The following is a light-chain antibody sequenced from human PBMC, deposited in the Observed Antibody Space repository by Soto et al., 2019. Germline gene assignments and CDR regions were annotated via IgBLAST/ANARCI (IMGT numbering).Light chain of an antibody. CDR3: QKYGNFWT. CDR1: QSVSSSY. V-gene: IGKV3-20*01. Sequence: EIVLTQSPGTLSLSPGERATLSCRASQSVSSSYLAWYQQRPGQAPRLLIYGASSRATGIPARFSGSGSGTDFTLTIRSLEPDDFAVYYCQKYGNFWTFGQGTKVDI. J-gene: IGKJ1*01. CDR2: GAS.